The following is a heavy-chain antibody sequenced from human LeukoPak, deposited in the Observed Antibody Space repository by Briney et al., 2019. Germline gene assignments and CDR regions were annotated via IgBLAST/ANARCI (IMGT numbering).Heavy chain of an antibody. CDR3: ARAIVATFATDY. J-gene: IGHJ4*02. Sequence: ASVKVSCKTSGYTFTDYYFHWVRQAPGQGLEWMGWINPNSGGTHYAQKFQGRVTMTRDTSTITAYMELSSLTSDDTAIYYCARAIVATFATDYWGQGTLVTVSS. V-gene: IGHV1-2*02. CDR1: GYTFTDYY. CDR2: INPNSGGT. D-gene: IGHD5-12*01.